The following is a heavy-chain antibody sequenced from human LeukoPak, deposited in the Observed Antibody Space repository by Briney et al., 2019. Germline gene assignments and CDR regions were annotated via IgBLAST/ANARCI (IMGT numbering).Heavy chain of an antibody. CDR2: ISGSGGST. D-gene: IGHD3-22*01. V-gene: IGHV3-23*01. Sequence: GGTLRLSCAASGFTFSSYGMSWVRQAPGKGLEWVSAISGSGGSTYYADSVKGRFTISRDNSKNTLYLQMNSLRAEDTAVYYCAKGPLTMIVVGYGHFDYWGQGTLVTVSS. CDR1: GFTFSSYG. CDR3: AKGPLTMIVVGYGHFDY. J-gene: IGHJ4*02.